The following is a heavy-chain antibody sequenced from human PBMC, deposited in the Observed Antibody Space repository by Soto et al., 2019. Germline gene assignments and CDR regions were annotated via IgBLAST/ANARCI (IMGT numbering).Heavy chain of an antibody. Sequence: EVQLVESGGNLVQPGGSLRLSCAASGFTFSNYFMHWVRQAPGKGLVWVSRINSDGSTTSYADSVKGRFTISRDNAKNTLYLQMNSLSAEDTAGYYCTRGNDYGMAVWDQGTTVTV. CDR2: INSDGSTT. J-gene: IGHJ6*02. CDR3: TRGNDYGMAV. CDR1: GFTFSNYF. V-gene: IGHV3-74*01.